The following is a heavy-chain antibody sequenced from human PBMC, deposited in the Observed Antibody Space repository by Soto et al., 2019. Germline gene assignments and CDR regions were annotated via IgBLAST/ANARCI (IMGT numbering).Heavy chain of an antibody. CDR3: GRDPGLV. D-gene: IGHD6-19*01. V-gene: IGHV1-46*01. J-gene: IGHJ6*01. CDR1: GYTFTSYY. CDR2: INPIGGIT. Sequence: ASVKVSXKASGYTFTSYYMHWVRQAPGQGLEWMGRINPIGGITSYAQKFQGRVTMTRDTSTITVYMELGSLRSEETAVYYCGRDPGLVWGQGNTVTVPS.